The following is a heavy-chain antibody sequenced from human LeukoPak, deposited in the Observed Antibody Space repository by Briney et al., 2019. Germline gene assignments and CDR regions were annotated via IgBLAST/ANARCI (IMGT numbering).Heavy chain of an antibody. Sequence: PGGSLRLSCAASGFPFDDYGMLWVRQAPGKGLEWVSFISWHGETTYYSDSVKGRFTISRDRGKNSLYLQMNSLRTEDTGIYYCAKDLGPRRVAATPQYWGQGTVVIVSS. CDR1: GFPFDDYG. D-gene: IGHD1-26*01. CDR3: AKDLGPRRVAATPQY. CDR2: ISWHGETT. J-gene: IGHJ4*02. V-gene: IGHV3-43D*03.